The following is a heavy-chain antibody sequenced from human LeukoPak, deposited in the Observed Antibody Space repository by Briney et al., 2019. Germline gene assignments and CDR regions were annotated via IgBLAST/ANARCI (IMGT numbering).Heavy chain of an antibody. D-gene: IGHD1-1*01. CDR3: ARTGPIYGNQDHADV. J-gene: IGHJ6*02. CDR2: IKTKADGGTT. V-gene: IGHV3-15*01. CDR1: GFTFSNAW. Sequence: GGSLRLSCAASGFTFSNAWMSWVRQAPGKGLEWVGRIKTKADGGTTDYAAPVKGRFTISRDDSKTTLFLQMNSLKTEDTAVYYCARTGPIYGNQDHADVWGQGTTVTVSS.